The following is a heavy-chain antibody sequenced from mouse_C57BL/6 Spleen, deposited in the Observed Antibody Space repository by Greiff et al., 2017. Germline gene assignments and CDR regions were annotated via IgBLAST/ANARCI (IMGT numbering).Heavy chain of an antibody. Sequence: EVKVVESGGGLVKPGGSLKLSCAASGFTFSDYGMHWVRQAPEKGLEWVAYISSGSSTIYYADTVKGRFPISRANAKNTLFLQMTSLRSEDTAMYYCARWDGSRWYFDVWGTGTTVTVSS. V-gene: IGHV5-17*01. D-gene: IGHD1-1*01. J-gene: IGHJ1*03. CDR1: GFTFSDYG. CDR2: ISSGSSTI. CDR3: ARWDGSRWYFDV.